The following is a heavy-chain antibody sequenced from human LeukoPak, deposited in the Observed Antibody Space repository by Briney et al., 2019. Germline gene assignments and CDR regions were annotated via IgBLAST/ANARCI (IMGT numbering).Heavy chain of an antibody. CDR2: IWYDGSNK. Sequence: GGSLRLSCAASGFTFRSYGMHGVRQAPGKGLEWVAGIWYDGSNKYYTDSVKGRFTISRDNSKNTLYLQMNSLRAEDTSLYYCAKDQRSTGYYLDYWGQGTLVTVSS. CDR1: GFTFRSYG. V-gene: IGHV3-33*06. D-gene: IGHD3-22*01. CDR3: AKDQRSTGYYLDY. J-gene: IGHJ4*02.